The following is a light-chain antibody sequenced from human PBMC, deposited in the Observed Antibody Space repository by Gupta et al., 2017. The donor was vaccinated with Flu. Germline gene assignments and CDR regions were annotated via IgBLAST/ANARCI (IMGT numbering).Light chain of an antibody. Sequence: GERATLTCRASQSVSSDYLVWYQQKPGQAPSRLIYGASNRASGIPDRFSGSGSGTDFTLTISRLEPEDFAVYYCQQFGGSLTFGGGTKVEI. CDR3: QQFGGSLT. J-gene: IGKJ4*01. CDR1: QSVSSDY. CDR2: GAS. V-gene: IGKV3-20*01.